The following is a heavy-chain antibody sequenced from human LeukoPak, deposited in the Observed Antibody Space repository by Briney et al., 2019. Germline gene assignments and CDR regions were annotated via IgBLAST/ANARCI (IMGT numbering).Heavy chain of an antibody. V-gene: IGHV1-69*13. CDR3: ARGGQQQLVLPNWFDP. CDR2: IIPIFGTA. J-gene: IGHJ5*02. Sequence: SVKVSCKASGGTFSSYAISWVRQAPGQGLEWMGGIIPIFGTANYAQKFQGRVTITADESTSTAYMELSSLRSEDTAVYYWARGGQQQLVLPNWFDPWGQGTLVTVSS. D-gene: IGHD6-13*01. CDR1: GGTFSSYA.